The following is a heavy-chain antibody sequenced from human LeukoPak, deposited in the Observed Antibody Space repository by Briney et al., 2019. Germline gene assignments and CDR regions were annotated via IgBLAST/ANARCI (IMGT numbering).Heavy chain of an antibody. D-gene: IGHD5-18*01. CDR2: IYTSGST. V-gene: IGHV4-61*02. CDR3: ARGGGYSYGHDREEFDY. J-gene: IGHJ4*02. Sequence: SETLSLTCTVSGGSISSGSYYWSWIRQPAGKGLEWIGRIYTSGSTNYNPSLKSRVTISVDTSKNQFSLKLSSVTAADTAVYYCARGGGYSYGHDREEFDYWGQGTLVTVSS. CDR1: GGSISSGSYY.